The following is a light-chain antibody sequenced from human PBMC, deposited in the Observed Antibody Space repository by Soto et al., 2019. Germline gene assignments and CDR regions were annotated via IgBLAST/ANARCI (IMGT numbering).Light chain of an antibody. CDR3: QQSYSTPYT. CDR2: AAS. CDR1: QGIRTF. Sequence: DIQMTQSPSSLSASVGDRVTITCRASQGIRTFLSWYQQKLGKAPKPLIYAASSLEGGVPSRFSGSGSGTEFTLTISSLQPEDFATYYCQQSYSTPYTFGQGNKLDIK. V-gene: IGKV1-39*01. J-gene: IGKJ2*01.